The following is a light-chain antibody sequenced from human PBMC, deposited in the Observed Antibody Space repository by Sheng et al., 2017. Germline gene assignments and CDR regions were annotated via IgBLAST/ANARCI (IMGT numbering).Light chain of an antibody. CDR2: VAS. J-gene: IGKJ4*01. CDR3: QQLNSFPLT. Sequence: DIQLTQSPASLSASVGDRVTITCRASQDIGSFLAWFQQKPGKAPKLLIFVASTLQSGVPSRFSGSGSGTDFTLTISSLQPEDFATYYCQQLNSFPLTFGGGTKVEIK. V-gene: IGKV1-9*01. CDR1: QDIGSF.